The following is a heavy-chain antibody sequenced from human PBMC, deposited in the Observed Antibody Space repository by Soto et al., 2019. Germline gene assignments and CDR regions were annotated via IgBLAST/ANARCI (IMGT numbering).Heavy chain of an antibody. V-gene: IGHV3-23*01. D-gene: IGHD4-17*01. J-gene: IGHJ5*02. CDR1: GFTCRNYA. CDR3: AKDAISGDGIWLMDS. Sequence: SLRLSCAASGFTCRNYAMTWARQAPGKGLEWVSSLLRSGSSAYYADSVRGRFSISSDTSANSLYLQMDNLRAEDTAIYYCAKDAISGDGIWLMDSWGQGTVVTVSS. CDR2: LLRSGSSA.